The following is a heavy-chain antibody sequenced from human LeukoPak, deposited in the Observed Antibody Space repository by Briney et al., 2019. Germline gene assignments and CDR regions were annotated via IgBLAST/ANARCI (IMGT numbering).Heavy chain of an antibody. CDR2: INHSGST. J-gene: IGHJ4*02. CDR3: ASSTETAYCGGDCYSADY. CDR1: GGSFSGYY. V-gene: IGHV4-34*01. D-gene: IGHD2-21*02. Sequence: SETLSLTCAVYGGSFSGYYWSWIRQPPGKGLEWIGEINHSGSTNCNPSLKSRVTISVDTSKNQFSLKLSSVTAADTAVYYCASSTETAYCGGDCYSADYWGQGTLVTVSS.